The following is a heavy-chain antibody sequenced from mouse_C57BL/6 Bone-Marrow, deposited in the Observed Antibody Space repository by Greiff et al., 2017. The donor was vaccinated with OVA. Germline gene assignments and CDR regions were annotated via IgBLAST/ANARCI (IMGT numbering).Heavy chain of an antibody. D-gene: IGHD2-4*01. Sequence: VQLKQSGPELVKPGASVKMSCKASGYTFTDYNMHWVKQSHGKSLEWIGYINPNNGGTSYNQKFKGKATLTVNKSSSTAYMELRSLTSEDSAVYYCARWDYDPLYYAMDYWGQGTSVTVSS. CDR3: ARWDYDPLYYAMDY. CDR2: INPNNGGT. CDR1: GYTFTDYN. V-gene: IGHV1-22*01. J-gene: IGHJ4*01.